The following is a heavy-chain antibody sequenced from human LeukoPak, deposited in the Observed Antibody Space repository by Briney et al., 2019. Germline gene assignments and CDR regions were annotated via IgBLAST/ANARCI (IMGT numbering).Heavy chain of an antibody. V-gene: IGHV3-23*01. Sequence: PGGSLRLSCAASGFTFNSYVMSWVRQAPGKGLDWVSSNNGNGDSTYYADSVQSRFTISRDNSKKTLYLQMNSLRAEDTAVYYCTKRALGSAYYFDSWGQGTLVTVSS. CDR3: TKRALGSAYYFDS. CDR1: GFTFNSYV. CDR2: NNGNGDST. J-gene: IGHJ4*02. D-gene: IGHD1-26*01.